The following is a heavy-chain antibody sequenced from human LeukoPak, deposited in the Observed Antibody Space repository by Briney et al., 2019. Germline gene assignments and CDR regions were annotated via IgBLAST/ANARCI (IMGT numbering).Heavy chain of an antibody. CDR1: GFTFSDYA. D-gene: IGHD4-17*01. CDR3: AKDSYGDFSLGPED. Sequence: GGSVRLSCAASGFTFSDYAMNWVRQAPGKGLEWVSGVSGSGCSTYYADCVKGRFTISRDNSKNTLYVRLSSLRADDTAVYYCAKDSYGDFSLGPEDWGQGTLVSVFS. J-gene: IGHJ4*02. CDR2: VSGSGCST. V-gene: IGHV3-23*01.